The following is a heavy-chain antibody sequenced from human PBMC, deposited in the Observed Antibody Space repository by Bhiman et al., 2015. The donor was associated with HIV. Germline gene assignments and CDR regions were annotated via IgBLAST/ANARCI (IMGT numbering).Heavy chain of an antibody. D-gene: IGHD1-7*01. J-gene: IGHJ4*02. CDR1: GFNFRAYS. CDR3: AREPGGTTQGRFDY. Sequence: EVQLVESGGGLVKPGGSLRLSCTASGFNFRAYSMNWVRQAPGKGLEWVSSISSSSTYIYYGDSVKGRFTISRDNAKNSLYLQMNSLRAEDTAVFYCAREPGGTTQGRFDYWGQGTLVTVSS. V-gene: IGHV3-21*03. CDR2: ISSSSTYI.